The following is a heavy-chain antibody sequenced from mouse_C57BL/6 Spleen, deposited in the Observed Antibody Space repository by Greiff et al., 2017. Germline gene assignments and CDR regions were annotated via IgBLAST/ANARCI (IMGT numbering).Heavy chain of an antibody. V-gene: IGHV1-69*01. CDR1: GYTFTSYW. Sequence: QVQLQQSGAELVMPGASVKLSCKASGYTFTSYWMHWVKQRPGQGLEWIGEIDPSDSYTNYNQKFKGKSTLTVDTSSSTAYMQLSSLTSEDSAVYYCARGGTTVPYDFDYWGQGTTLAVSS. CDR3: ARGGTTVPYDFDY. D-gene: IGHD1-1*01. J-gene: IGHJ2*01. CDR2: IDPSDSYT.